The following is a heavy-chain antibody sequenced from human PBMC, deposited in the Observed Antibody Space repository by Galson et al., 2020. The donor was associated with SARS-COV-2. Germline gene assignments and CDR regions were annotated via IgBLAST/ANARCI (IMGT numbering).Heavy chain of an antibody. CDR2: ISMSGITI. Sequence: GGSLRLSCAASGLTFSNTEMNWVRQAPGKGLEWLSYISMSGITIYYGDSVKGRFTISRDNAENSLYLQMNSLRAEDTGIYYCATGDVWFESWGQGTLVTVSS. D-gene: IGHD7-27*01. J-gene: IGHJ5*01. CDR1: GLTFSNTE. CDR3: ATGDVWFES. V-gene: IGHV3-48*03.